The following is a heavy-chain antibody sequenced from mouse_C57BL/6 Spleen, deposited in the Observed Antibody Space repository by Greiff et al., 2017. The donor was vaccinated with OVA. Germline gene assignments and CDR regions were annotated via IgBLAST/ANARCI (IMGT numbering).Heavy chain of an antibody. CDR1: GFTFSSYA. Sequence: EVKLMESGGGLVKPGGSLKLSCAASGFTFSSYAMSWVRQTPEKRLEWVATISDGGSYTYYPDNVKGRFTISRDNAKNNLYLQMSHLKSEDTAMYYCAREVYSNYAMDYWGQGTSVTVSS. V-gene: IGHV5-4*01. J-gene: IGHJ4*01. CDR3: AREVYSNYAMDY. CDR2: ISDGGSYT. D-gene: IGHD2-5*01.